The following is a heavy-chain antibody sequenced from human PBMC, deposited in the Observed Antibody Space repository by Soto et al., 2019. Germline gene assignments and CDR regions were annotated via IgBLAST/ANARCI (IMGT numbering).Heavy chain of an antibody. CDR1: GGGFNSYA. D-gene: IGHD2-15*01. J-gene: IGHJ4*02. CDR2: LIPSFGTA. CDR3: ARAGDCSGGSCYSFILDY. V-gene: IGHV1-69*01. Sequence: QVQLVQSGAEVKKPGSSVKVSCKASGGGFNSYAFSWVRQAPGQGLEWMGALIPSFGTANYAQKFQGRVTITADESTTTVYMELSSLTPDDTAMYFCARAGDCSGGSCYSFILDYWGQGTQVTVSS.